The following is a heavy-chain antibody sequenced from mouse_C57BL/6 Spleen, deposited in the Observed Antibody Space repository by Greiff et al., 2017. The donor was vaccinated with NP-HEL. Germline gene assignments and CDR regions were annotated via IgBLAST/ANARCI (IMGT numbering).Heavy chain of an antibody. J-gene: IGHJ2*01. CDR1: GYTFTSYW. Sequence: QVQLQQPGTELVKPGASVKLSCKASGYTFTSYWMHWVKQRPGQGLEWIGNINPSNGGTNYNEKFKSKAKLTVDKSSITAYMQLNSLTAEDSAVYYCARSWGNLYYFDYWGQGTTLTVSS. CDR2: INPSNGGT. D-gene: IGHD2-1*01. CDR3: ARSWGNLYYFDY. V-gene: IGHV1-53*01.